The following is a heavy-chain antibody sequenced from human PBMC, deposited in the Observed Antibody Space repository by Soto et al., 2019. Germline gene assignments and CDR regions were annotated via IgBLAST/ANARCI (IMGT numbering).Heavy chain of an antibody. D-gene: IGHD1-26*01. CDR2: LKDSSQNYAT. Sequence: EVQLVESGGGLVQPGGSARLSCAASGFSVSGWYMDWVRQAPGKGLEWVARLKDSSQNYATEYAASVRGRFTVSRHASQNLIYLQMNRLKIEDTAVYYCAREGAARGLDSWGQGNLVTVS. J-gene: IGHJ5*01. V-gene: IGHV3-72*01. CDR3: AREGAARGLDS. CDR1: GFSVSGWY.